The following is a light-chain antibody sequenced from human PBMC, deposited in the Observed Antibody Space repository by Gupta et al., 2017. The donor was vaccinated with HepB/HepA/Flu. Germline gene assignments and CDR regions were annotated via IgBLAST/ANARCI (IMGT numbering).Light chain of an antibody. Sequence: QSVLTQPPSVSGTPGQRVTISCSGSSSNIGSNTVTWYQHLPGTAPKFLIYINDQRPSGVPDRFSGSRSGTSASLAISGLQSEDEADYYCAVWDDSLNGWVFGGGTKLTVL. CDR2: IND. CDR3: AVWDDSLNGWV. CDR1: SSNIGSNT. V-gene: IGLV1-44*01. J-gene: IGLJ3*02.